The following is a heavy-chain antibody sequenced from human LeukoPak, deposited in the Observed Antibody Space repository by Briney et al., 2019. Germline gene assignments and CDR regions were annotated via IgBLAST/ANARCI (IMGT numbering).Heavy chain of an antibody. V-gene: IGHV3-21*01. D-gene: IGHD6-13*01. J-gene: IGHJ6*03. CDR2: ISSSSSYI. Sequence: PGGSLRLSCAASGFTFSSYSMNWVRQAPGKGLEWVSSISSSSSYIYYADSVKGRFTISRDNAKNSLYLQMNSLRAEDTAVYYCARGIGVRAAAVHYYYYYMDVCGKGTTVTVSS. CDR3: ARGIGVRAAAVHYYYYYMDV. CDR1: GFTFSSYS.